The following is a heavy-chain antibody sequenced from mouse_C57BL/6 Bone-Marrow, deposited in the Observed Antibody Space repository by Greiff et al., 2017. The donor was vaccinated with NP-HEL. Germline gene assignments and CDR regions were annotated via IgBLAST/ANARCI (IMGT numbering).Heavy chain of an antibody. J-gene: IGHJ4*01. CDR2: ISYSGST. D-gene: IGHD1-1*01. CDR1: GYSITSDY. CDR3: ARATYYYGSSSDAMDY. V-gene: IGHV3-8*01. Sequence: EVQLLESGPGLAKPSQTLSLTCSVTGYSITSDYWNWIRKFPGNKLEYMGYISYSGSTYYNPSLKSRISITRDTSKNQYYLQLNSVTTEDTATYSCARATYYYGSSSDAMDYWGQGTSVTVSS.